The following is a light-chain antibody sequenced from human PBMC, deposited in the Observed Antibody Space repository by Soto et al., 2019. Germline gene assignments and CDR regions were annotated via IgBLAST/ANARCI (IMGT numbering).Light chain of an antibody. J-gene: IGKJ1*01. CDR1: QSIGSW. Sequence: DIQMTQSPSTLSAFVGDRVTITCRASQSIGSWLAWYQQKPGKVPKVLIYKTSSLEGGVPSRFSGSGSGTEFTLTISSLQPDDFATYYCQQSNSYPWTFGQGTKVDI. CDR2: KTS. CDR3: QQSNSYPWT. V-gene: IGKV1-5*03.